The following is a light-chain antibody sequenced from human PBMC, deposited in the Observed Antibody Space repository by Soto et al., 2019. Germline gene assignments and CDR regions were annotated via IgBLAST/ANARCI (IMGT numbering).Light chain of an antibody. V-gene: IGKV3-20*01. Sequence: EIVLTQSPGTRSLSPGARAPLSCRASQSVSNNYLAWYQQKPGQAPRLLIYGASSRATGIPDRFGGSGSGADFTLTISRLEPEDFAVYYCQQYASSPRTFGQGTKVDIK. CDR1: QSVSNNY. J-gene: IGKJ1*01. CDR2: GAS. CDR3: QQYASSPRT.